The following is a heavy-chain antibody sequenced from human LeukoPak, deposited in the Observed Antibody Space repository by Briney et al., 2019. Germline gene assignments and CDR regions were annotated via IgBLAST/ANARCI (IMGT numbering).Heavy chain of an antibody. CDR3: ARDLRITIFPDAFDI. V-gene: IGHV1-18*01. D-gene: IGHD3-9*01. CDR2: ISAYNGNT. Sequence: GASVKVSCKASGYTFTSYGISWVRQAPGQGLEWMGWISAYNGNTNYAQKLQGRVTMTTDTSTSTAYMELRSLRSDDTAVYYCARDLRITIFPDAFDIWGQGTMVTVSS. J-gene: IGHJ3*02. CDR1: GYTFTSYG.